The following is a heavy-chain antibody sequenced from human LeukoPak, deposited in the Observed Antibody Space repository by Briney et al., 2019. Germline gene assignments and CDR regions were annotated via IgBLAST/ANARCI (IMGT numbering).Heavy chain of an antibody. D-gene: IGHD3-9*01. CDR3: ARHGPYDILTGYYNWFDP. CDR2: IYYSGST. J-gene: IGHJ5*02. CDR1: GGAISSYD. Sequence: SETLSLTCTVSGGAISSYDWSWIRQPPGKGLEWIGYIYYSGSTNYNPSLKSRVTISVDTSKNQFSLKLSSVTAADTAVYYCARHGPYDILTGYYNWFDPWGQGTLVTVSS. V-gene: IGHV4-59*08.